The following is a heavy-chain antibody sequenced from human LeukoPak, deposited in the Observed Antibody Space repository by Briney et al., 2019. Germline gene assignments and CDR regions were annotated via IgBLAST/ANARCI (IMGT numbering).Heavy chain of an antibody. CDR3: ARDRDSITCPHVH. D-gene: IGHD3-22*01. V-gene: IGHV3-7*05. Sequence: GGSLRLSCEASGYTFSSYWMSWVRQAPGQGLEWMAYINPDGGGKYYVESVKGRFTMSRDNSMNTVYLQMNRLRADDTAVFYCARDRDSITCPHVHWREGTLVSVSS. J-gene: IGHJ4*02. CDR2: INPDGGGK. CDR1: GYTFSSYW.